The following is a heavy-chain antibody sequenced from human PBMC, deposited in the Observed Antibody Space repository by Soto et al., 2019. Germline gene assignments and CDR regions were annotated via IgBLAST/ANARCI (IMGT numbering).Heavy chain of an antibody. V-gene: IGHV4-39*01. D-gene: IGHD2-21*01. CDR2: IYYSGST. J-gene: IGHJ6*02. Sequence: PSETLSLTCTFSGGSISSRGYYWGWIRQPPGKGLEWIGSIYYSGSTHYNPSLKSRVSISLDTSKNQFSLKLSSVTAADTAVYYCATLIAGVYYYGMDVWGHGTTVTVSS. CDR3: ATLIAGVYYYGMDV. CDR1: GGSISSRGYY.